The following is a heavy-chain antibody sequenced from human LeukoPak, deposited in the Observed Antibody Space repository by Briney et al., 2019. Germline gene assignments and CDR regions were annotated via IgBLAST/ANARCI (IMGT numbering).Heavy chain of an antibody. D-gene: IGHD1-14*01. CDR3: ARGGVVAGTNYYYYSMDV. CDR2: ISSSGSTI. Sequence: GGSLRLSCAASGFTFSSYEMNWVRQAPGKGLEWVSYISSSGSTIYYADSVKGRFTISRDNAKNSPYLQMNSLRAEDTAVYYCARGGVVAGTNYYYYSMDVWGQGTTVTVSS. J-gene: IGHJ6*02. CDR1: GFTFSSYE. V-gene: IGHV3-48*03.